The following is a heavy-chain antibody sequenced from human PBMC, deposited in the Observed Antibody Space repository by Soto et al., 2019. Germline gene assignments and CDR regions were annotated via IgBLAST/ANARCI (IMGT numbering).Heavy chain of an antibody. CDR3: AATPRY. Sequence: QVQLQESGPGLVKPSETLSLTCTVSGGSISSYYWSWIRQPPGKGLEWIGYIYRSGSTNYNPSLKVRVTMSLDTSKNQVSLNVTSVTAADTAVYYCAATPRYWGQGRLVTVSS. CDR2: IYRSGST. V-gene: IGHV4-59*01. D-gene: IGHD1-26*01. CDR1: GGSISSYY. J-gene: IGHJ4*02.